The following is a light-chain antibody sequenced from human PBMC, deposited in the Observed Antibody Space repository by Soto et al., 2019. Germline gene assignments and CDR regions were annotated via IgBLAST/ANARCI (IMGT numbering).Light chain of an antibody. CDR2: AAS. CDR1: QDISNY. Sequence: IQLTQSPSSLSASVGDRVTITCRASQDISNYLAWYQQKPGTAPKLLIYAASTLQSGVPSRFSGSGSGTDFTLTIYSLQPEDFATYYCQQLNSYPGKFTFGPGTKVDIK. V-gene: IGKV1-9*01. J-gene: IGKJ3*01. CDR3: QQLNSYPGKFT.